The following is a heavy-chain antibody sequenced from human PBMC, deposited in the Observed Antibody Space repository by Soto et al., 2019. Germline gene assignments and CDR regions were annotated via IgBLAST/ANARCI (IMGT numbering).Heavy chain of an antibody. CDR1: GFSLRTSGVG. Sequence: SGPTLVNPTQTLTLTCTFSGFSLRTSGVGVSWIRQPPGKALEWLALIDWDDDKYYSTSLKTRLTISKDTSKNQVVLTMTNMDPVDTATYYCARIPQYYYDSSGYYGYFDYWGQGTLVTVSS. J-gene: IGHJ4*02. D-gene: IGHD3-22*01. V-gene: IGHV2-70*01. CDR2: IDWDDDK. CDR3: ARIPQYYYDSSGYYGYFDY.